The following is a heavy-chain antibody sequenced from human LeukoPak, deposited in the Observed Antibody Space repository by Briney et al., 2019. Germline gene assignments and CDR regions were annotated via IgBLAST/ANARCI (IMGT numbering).Heavy chain of an antibody. CDR1: GFTVSTYW. D-gene: IGHD6-6*01. CDR2: INSDGSST. CDR3: AKGDSSSSSDYFDY. J-gene: IGHJ4*02. Sequence: GGSLRLSCAASGFTVSTYWMHWVRQAPGKGLVWVSRINSDGSSTSYADSVKGRFTISRDNAKNSLYLQMNSLRAEDTALYYCAKGDSSSSSDYFDYWGQGTLVTVSS. V-gene: IGHV3-74*01.